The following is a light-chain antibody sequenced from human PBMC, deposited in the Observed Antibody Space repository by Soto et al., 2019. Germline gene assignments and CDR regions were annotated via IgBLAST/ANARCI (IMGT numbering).Light chain of an antibody. CDR2: LGS. J-gene: IGKJ4*01. V-gene: IGKV2-28*01. CDR1: QNLLHSNGYNY. CDR3: MQSLQTPLT. Sequence: DIVMTQSPLSLPVTPGEPASISCRSSQNLLHSNGYNYLDWYLQKPGQSPQLLIFLGSNRASGVPDRFSGSGSGTDFTLKISRVEAEDVGVYYCMQSLQTPLTFGGGTKVDI.